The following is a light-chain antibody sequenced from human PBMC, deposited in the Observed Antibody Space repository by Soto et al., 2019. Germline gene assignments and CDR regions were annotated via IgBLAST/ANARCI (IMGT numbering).Light chain of an antibody. CDR1: SSDVGGYNY. CDR2: DVI. J-gene: IGLJ2*01. CDR3: RSYTSSSTLVV. V-gene: IGLV2-14*01. Sequence: QSALTQPASVSGSPGQSITISCTGTSSDVGGYNYVSWYQQHPGKAPKLMIYDVINRPSGVSNRFSGSKSGNTASLTISGLQAEDAAAYSCRSYTSSSTLVVFGGGTKLTVL.